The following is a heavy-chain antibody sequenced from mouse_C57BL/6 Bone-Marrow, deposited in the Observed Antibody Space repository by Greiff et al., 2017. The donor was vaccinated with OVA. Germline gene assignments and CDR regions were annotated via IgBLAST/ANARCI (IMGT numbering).Heavy chain of an antibody. J-gene: IGHJ3*01. CDR1: VFTFSDYG. D-gene: IGHD6-1*01. Sequence: VQLKESGGCLVKPGGSLKLCCAAPVFTFSDYGIHRVRQAPEKGLEWVAYISSGSSTIYYADTVKGRFTISRDNAKNTLFLQMTSLRSEDTAMYYRASLQASWFAHWGQGTLAIVSA. CDR2: ISSGSSTI. CDR3: ASLQASWFAH. V-gene: IGHV5-17*01.